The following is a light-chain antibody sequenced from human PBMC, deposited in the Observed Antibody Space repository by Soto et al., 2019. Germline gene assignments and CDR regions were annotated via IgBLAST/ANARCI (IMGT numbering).Light chain of an antibody. CDR3: CSYAGSSTYV. Sequence: QSALTQPVSVSGSPGQSITISCTGTSSDVGSYNLVSWYQQHPGKAPKLMIYEVSKRPSGVSNRFSGSKSGNTASLTISVLQAEDEADYYCCSYAGSSTYVFGTVTKVTVL. V-gene: IGLV2-23*02. J-gene: IGLJ1*01. CDR1: SSDVGSYNL. CDR2: EVS.